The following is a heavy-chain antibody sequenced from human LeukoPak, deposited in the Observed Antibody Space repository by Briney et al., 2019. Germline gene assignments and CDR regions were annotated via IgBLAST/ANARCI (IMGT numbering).Heavy chain of an antibody. CDR2: IYYSGST. CDR1: GGSISSSSYY. D-gene: IGHD3-3*01. Sequence: SETLSLTCTVSGGSISSSSYYWGWIRQPPGKGLEWIGSIYYSGSTYYNPSLKSRVTISLDTSKNQFSLKLSSVTAADTAVYYCSAISPYYYYYMDVWGKGTTVTVSS. CDR3: SAISPYYYYYMDV. V-gene: IGHV4-39*07. J-gene: IGHJ6*03.